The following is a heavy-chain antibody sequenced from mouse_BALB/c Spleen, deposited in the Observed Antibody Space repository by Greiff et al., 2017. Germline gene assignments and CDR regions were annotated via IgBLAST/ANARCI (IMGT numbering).Heavy chain of an antibody. CDR1: GFTFSSYT. CDR2: ISSGGSYT. D-gene: IGHD1-1*01. J-gene: IGHJ1*01. Sequence: EVKLVESGGGLVKPGGSLKLSCAASGFTFSSYTMSWVRQTPEKRLEWVATISSGGSYTYYPDSVKGRFTISRDNAKNTLYLQMSSLKSEDTAMYYCTRESTGYWYFDVWGAGTTVTVSS. V-gene: IGHV5-6-4*01. CDR3: TRESTGYWYFDV.